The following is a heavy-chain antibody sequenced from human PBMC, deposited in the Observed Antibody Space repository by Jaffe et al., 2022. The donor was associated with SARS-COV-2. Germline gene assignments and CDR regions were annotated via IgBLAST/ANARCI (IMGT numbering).Heavy chain of an antibody. V-gene: IGHV4-39*01. D-gene: IGHD6-19*01. Sequence: QLQLQESGPGLVKPSETLSLTCTVSGGSVSSDVSFWGWFRQPPGKGLEWIGSMFYRGTAYYNPSLKSRVTISVDTSKNQFSLKLSSVTATDTAVYYCARSATAGSIAGWYPSGSPSWGQGTLVTVSS. CDR1: GGSVSSDVSF. J-gene: IGHJ5*02. CDR2: MFYRGTA. CDR3: ARSATAGSIAGWYPSGSPS.